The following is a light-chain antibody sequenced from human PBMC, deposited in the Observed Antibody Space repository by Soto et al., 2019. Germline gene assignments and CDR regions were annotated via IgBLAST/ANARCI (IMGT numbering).Light chain of an antibody. V-gene: IGKV3-20*01. Sequence: VMAQSPAALSLSPGERATLSCRASQNLRSSLAWYQQKPGQAPRLLIYGASSRAIGIPDRFSGSGSGTDFTLTISRLEPEDFAVYYCQQYGSSPATFGQGTKVDIK. CDR1: QNLRSS. J-gene: IGKJ1*01. CDR2: GAS. CDR3: QQYGSSPAT.